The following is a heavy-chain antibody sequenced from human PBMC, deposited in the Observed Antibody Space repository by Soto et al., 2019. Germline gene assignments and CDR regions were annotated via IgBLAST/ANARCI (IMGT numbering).Heavy chain of an antibody. J-gene: IGHJ4*02. D-gene: IGHD3-22*01. CDR1: GYSFATSG. CDR2: ISVYNGNT. V-gene: IGHV1-18*01. Sequence: QVKLVQSGTEVKKPGASIKVSCKASGYSFATSGMTWVRQAPGQGLEWMGWISVYNGNTNYDQSLQDRGPMTTDTSTNTAYLEVRNLRSDDTAVYYCARAGQYYDASGYADWGQGTLVTVSS. CDR3: ARAGQYYDASGYAD.